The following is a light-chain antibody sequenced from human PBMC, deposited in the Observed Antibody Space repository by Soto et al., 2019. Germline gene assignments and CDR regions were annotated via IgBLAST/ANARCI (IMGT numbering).Light chain of an antibody. CDR3: SSFTTSSRV. CDR2: DVN. J-gene: IGLJ1*01. V-gene: IGLV2-14*01. Sequence: QSALTQPASVSGSPGQSITISCTGTSSDVGGYNYVSWYQQHPGKAPKLMIYDVNNRPSGVSNRFSGSKSGNTASLTISGLHAEDEADYYCSSFTTSSRVFGTGTKLTVL. CDR1: SSDVGGYNY.